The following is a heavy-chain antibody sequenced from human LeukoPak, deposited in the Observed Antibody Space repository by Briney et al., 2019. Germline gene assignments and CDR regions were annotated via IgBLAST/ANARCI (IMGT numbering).Heavy chain of an antibody. J-gene: IGHJ3*02. V-gene: IGHV4-39*01. CDR3: ASPKSYNFWRPDAFDI. CDR2: IYYSGST. CDR1: GGSISTSSYY. D-gene: IGHD3-3*01. Sequence: PSETLSLTCTVSGGSISTSSYYWGWIRQPPGKGLEWIGSIYYSGSTYYNPSLKSRVTISVDTSKNQFSLKLSSVTAADTAVYYCASPKSYNFWRPDAFDIWGQETMVTVSS.